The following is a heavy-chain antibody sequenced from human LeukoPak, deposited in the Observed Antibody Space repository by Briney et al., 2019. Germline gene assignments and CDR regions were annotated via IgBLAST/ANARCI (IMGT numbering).Heavy chain of an antibody. D-gene: IGHD3-10*01. V-gene: IGHV4-34*01. CDR3: ARGLPYYYGSGSYSSNWFDP. CDR1: GGSFSGYY. J-gene: IGHJ5*02. CDR2: INHSGST. Sequence: PSETLSLTCAVYGGSFSGYYWSWLRQPPGKGLEWVGEINHSGSTNYNPSLKSRVTISVDTSKNQFSLKLSSVTAADTAVYYCARGLPYYYGSGSYSSNWFDPWGQGTLVTVSS.